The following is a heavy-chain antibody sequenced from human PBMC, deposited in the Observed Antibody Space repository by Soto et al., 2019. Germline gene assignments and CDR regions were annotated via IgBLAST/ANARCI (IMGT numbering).Heavy chain of an antibody. Sequence: ESLKVSCQGSGHRFPSYWIGWVRQRPGKGLEWMGRINPSDSYTTYSPSFQGHVTISTDKSFSTAYLQWSGLKASDTAMYYCARLGYSTGTSCYTFDSWGQGTLVTVPS. J-gene: IGHJ4*02. CDR3: ARLGYSTGTSCYTFDS. V-gene: IGHV5-10-1*01. CDR2: INPSDSYT. CDR1: GHRFPSYW. D-gene: IGHD2-2*02.